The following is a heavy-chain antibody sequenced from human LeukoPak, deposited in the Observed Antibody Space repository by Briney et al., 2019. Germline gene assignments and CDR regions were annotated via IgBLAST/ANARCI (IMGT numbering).Heavy chain of an antibody. D-gene: IGHD2-2*01. CDR3: ATDVPAVTIFGY. V-gene: IGHV3-74*01. Sequence: PGGSLRLSCAASGFTFSTYWMHWVRQAPGTGLVWVSLINSDGSSPNYADSVKGRFTISRDNAKNTLYLQMNSLRAEDTAVYYCATDVPAVTIFGYWGQGPLVTVSS. J-gene: IGHJ4*02. CDR2: INSDGSSP. CDR1: GFTFSTYW.